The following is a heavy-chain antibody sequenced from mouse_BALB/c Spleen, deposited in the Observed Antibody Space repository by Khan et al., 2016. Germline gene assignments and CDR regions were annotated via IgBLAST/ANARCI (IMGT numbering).Heavy chain of an antibody. V-gene: IGHV2-9*02. Sequence: VQLQESGPGLVAPSQSLSITCTVSGFSLTKSGVHWFRQPPGKGLDWLGVIWAGGSTDYNSALLSRLSITKDTSQNQVFLKMNSLQSDDTAIYYCARDDQDYDAWFASWGQGTLVTVSA. CDR1: GFSLTKSG. CDR2: IWAGGST. J-gene: IGHJ3*01. CDR3: ARDDQDYDAWFAS. D-gene: IGHD2-4*01.